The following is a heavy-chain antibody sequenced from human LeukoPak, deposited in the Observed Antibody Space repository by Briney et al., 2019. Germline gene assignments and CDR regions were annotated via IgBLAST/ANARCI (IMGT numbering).Heavy chain of an antibody. D-gene: IGHD2/OR15-2a*01. J-gene: IGHJ2*01. V-gene: IGHV1-46*01. Sequence: ASVKVSCKASGYTFTSYYMHWVRQAPGQGLEWMGIINPSGGSTSYAQKFQGRVTTTRDTSTSTVYMELSSLRSEDTAVYYCARDSMPFRYFDLWGRGTLVTVSS. CDR3: ARDSMPFRYFDL. CDR2: INPSGGST. CDR1: GYTFTSYY.